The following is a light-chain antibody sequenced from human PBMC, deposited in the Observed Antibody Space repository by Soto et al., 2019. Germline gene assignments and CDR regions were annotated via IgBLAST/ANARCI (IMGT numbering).Light chain of an antibody. CDR2: EVS. CDR3: SSYAGSNIL. J-gene: IGLJ2*01. V-gene: IGLV2-8*01. Sequence: QSALTQPPSASGSPGQSVTISCTGTSSDVGGNNFVSWYQQHPGKAPKLMIYEVSKRPSGVPDRFSGSKSGNTASLTVSGLQAEDEADFYCSSYAGSNILFGGGTKLTVL. CDR1: SSDVGGNNF.